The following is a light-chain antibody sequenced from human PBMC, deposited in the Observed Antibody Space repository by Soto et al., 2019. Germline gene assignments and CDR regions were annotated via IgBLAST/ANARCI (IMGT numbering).Light chain of an antibody. CDR3: QHYGASPWT. CDR1: ESVSSSY. J-gene: IGKJ1*01. Sequence: EIVVTQSPGPLSLSTGERATLSCGASESVSSSYLAWYQQKPGQAPRVLIYRASIRATGISDRFSGSGSGTDFTLTISRLEPEDFAVYYCQHYGASPWTFGQGTKVDIK. CDR2: RAS. V-gene: IGKV3-20*01.